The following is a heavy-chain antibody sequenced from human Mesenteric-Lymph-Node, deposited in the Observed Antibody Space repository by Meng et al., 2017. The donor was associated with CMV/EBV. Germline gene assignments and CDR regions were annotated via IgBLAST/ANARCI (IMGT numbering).Heavy chain of an antibody. CDR2: IYYSGST. J-gene: IGHJ4*02. D-gene: IGHD5-18*01. Sequence: LTCTVSGRSNSSGGYCWSWIRQHPGKGLEWIGYIYYSGSTYYNPSLKSRVTISVDTSKNQFSLKLSSVTAADTAVYYCATSGGYSFDYWGQGTLVTVSS. V-gene: IGHV4-31*03. CDR3: ATSGGYSFDY. CDR1: GRSNSSGGYC.